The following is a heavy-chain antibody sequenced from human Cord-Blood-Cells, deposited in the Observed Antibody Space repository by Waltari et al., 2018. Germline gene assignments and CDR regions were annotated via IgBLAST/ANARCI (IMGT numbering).Heavy chain of an antibody. Sequence: QVQLVQSGAEVKQPGASVKVSCKVSGYTLTELSMHWVRQAPGKGLEWMGGFDPEDGETIYAQKFQGRVTMTEDTSTDTAYMELSSLRSEDTAVYYCATAYYYGSGSYYNFDYWGQGTLVTVSS. CDR2: FDPEDGET. V-gene: IGHV1-24*01. J-gene: IGHJ4*02. D-gene: IGHD3-10*01. CDR3: ATAYYYGSGSYYNFDY. CDR1: GYTLTELS.